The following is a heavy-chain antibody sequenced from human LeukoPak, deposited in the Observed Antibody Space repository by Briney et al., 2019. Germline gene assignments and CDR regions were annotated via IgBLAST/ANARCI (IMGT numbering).Heavy chain of an antibody. CDR3: ATAIVVVPAALVRSYYMDV. D-gene: IGHD2-2*01. V-gene: IGHV1-69*05. CDR1: GGTFSSYA. CDR2: IIPIFGTA. J-gene: IGHJ6*03. Sequence: SVKVSCKASGGTFSSYAISWVRQAPRQGLEWMGRIIPIFGTANYAQKFQGRVTITTEESTSTAYMELSSLRSEDTAVYYCATAIVVVPAALVRSYYMDVWGKGTTVTVSS.